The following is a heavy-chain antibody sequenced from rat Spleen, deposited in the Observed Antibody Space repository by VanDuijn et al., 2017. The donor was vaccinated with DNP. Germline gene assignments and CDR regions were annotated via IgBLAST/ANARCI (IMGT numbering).Heavy chain of an antibody. V-gene: IGHV5S23*01. CDR2: ISTVGDST. D-gene: IGHD1-11*01. J-gene: IGHJ2*01. CDR1: GFTFSDYI. CDR3: ARGGRSYFDY. Sequence: EVQLVESGGGLVQPGRSLKLSCAASGFTFSDYIMAWVRQVPKKGLEWVASISTVGDSTYSPDSVKGRFTISRDNAKNTLYLQMNSLRSEDTATYYCARGGRSYFDYWGQGVMVTVSS.